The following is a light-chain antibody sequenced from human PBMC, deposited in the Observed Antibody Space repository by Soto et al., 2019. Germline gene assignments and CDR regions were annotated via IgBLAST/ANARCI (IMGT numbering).Light chain of an antibody. V-gene: IGKV3-20*01. CDR2: DAS. J-gene: IGKJ1*01. Sequence: EIVLTQSPGTLSLSPGERATLSCRASQSVSRSYLAWYQQKPGQAPSLLIFDASSRAIGIPDRFSDSGSGTDFTLTISRPEPEDFAVYYCQQYGSSPGTFGQGTKVEIK. CDR3: QQYGSSPGT. CDR1: QSVSRSY.